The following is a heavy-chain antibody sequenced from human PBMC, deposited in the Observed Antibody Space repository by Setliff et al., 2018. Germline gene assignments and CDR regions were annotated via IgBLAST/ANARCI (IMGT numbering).Heavy chain of an antibody. J-gene: IGHJ4*02. CDR3: ARLGVGATTGKSYYFDY. D-gene: IGHD1-26*01. Sequence: ASVKVSCKASGGTFSSYAISWVRQAPGQGLEWMGGISVYNGKTKYAQKFQGRVTMTTDTSTSTAYMELSSLRSEDTAVYYCARLGVGATTGKSYYFDYWGQGTLVTVSS. V-gene: IGHV1-18*01. CDR2: ISVYNGKT. CDR1: GGTFSSYA.